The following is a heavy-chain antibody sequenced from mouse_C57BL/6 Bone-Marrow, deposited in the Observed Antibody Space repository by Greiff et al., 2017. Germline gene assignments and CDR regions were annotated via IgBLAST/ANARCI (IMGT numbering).Heavy chain of an antibody. Sequence: QVQLQQSGAELARPGASVKLSCKASGYTFTSYGISWVKQRPGQGLEWIGEIYPRSGNTYYNEKFKGKATLTADKSSSTAYMELRSLTSEDSAVYFCARKLWAYWGQGTLVTVSA. D-gene: IGHD1-1*02. CDR2: IYPRSGNT. J-gene: IGHJ3*01. CDR1: GYTFTSYG. CDR3: ARKLWAY. V-gene: IGHV1-81*01.